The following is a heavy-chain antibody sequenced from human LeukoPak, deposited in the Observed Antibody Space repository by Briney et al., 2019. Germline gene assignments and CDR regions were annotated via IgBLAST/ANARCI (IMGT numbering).Heavy chain of an antibody. Sequence: ASVKVSCRASGYIFISYGINWMRQAPGQGPEWMGWISAYNGNTNYAQNFQGRVTMTTDTSTSTAYMELRSLRSDDTAVYYCARDLGAAGTLSFFDYWGQGTLVTVSS. D-gene: IGHD6-13*01. V-gene: IGHV1-18*04. CDR1: GYIFISYG. CDR2: ISAYNGNT. J-gene: IGHJ4*02. CDR3: ARDLGAAGTLSFFDY.